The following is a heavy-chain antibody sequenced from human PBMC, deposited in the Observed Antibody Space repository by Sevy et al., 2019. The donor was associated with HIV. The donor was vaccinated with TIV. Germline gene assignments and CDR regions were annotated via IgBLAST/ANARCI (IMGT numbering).Heavy chain of an antibody. D-gene: IGHD2-15*01. V-gene: IGHV1-18*01. CDR3: ARAYCSGGRCYSLAY. Sequence: ASVKVSCKVSGYTFSTYHITWVRQAPGQGLEWMGRVSPHNGDTNYAQKLHGRVTMITDASTNTAYMELGSLRSDDTAVYYCARAYCSGGRCYSLAYWGQGTLVTVSS. CDR2: VSPHNGDT. J-gene: IGHJ4*02. CDR1: GYTFSTYH.